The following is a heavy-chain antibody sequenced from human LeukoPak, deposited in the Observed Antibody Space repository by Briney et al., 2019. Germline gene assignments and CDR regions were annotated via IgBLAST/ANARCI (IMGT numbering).Heavy chain of an antibody. Sequence: GGSLGLSCAASGFTFSRYWIHWVRQAPGKGLEWVSRINPDGSTTTYADSVKGRFTISRDNAKNTVYLQMNSLRAEDTAVYYCARVLSGSWDWFDPWGQGTLVTVSS. CDR1: GFTFSRYW. CDR3: ARVLSGSWDWFDP. V-gene: IGHV3-74*01. J-gene: IGHJ5*02. D-gene: IGHD3-22*01. CDR2: INPDGSTT.